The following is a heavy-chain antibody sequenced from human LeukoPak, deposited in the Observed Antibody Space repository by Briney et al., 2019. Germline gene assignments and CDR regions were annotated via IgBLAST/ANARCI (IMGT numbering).Heavy chain of an antibody. CDR2: IIPIFGTA. J-gene: IGHJ4*02. Sequence: ASVKVSCKASGGTFSSYAISWVRQAPGQGLEWMGGIIPIFGTANYAQKFQGRVTITTDESTSKAYMELSSLRSEDTAVYYCARSRDCSSTSCLPFDYWGQGTLVTVSS. V-gene: IGHV1-69*05. CDR3: ARSRDCSSTSCLPFDY. D-gene: IGHD2-2*01. CDR1: GGTFSSYA.